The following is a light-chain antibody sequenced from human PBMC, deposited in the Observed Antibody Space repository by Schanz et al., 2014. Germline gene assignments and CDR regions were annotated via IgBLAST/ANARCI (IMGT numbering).Light chain of an antibody. CDR1: QSVSNK. Sequence: EIVLTQSPGTLSVSPGERATLSCRASQSVSNKLAWYQHKPGQAPRLLIYGASTRATGIPARFSGSGSGTYFTLTISSLQSEDFAVYYCQQYGSSLPWTFGQGTKVEIK. J-gene: IGKJ1*01. V-gene: IGKV3-15*01. CDR3: QQYGSSLPWT. CDR2: GAS.